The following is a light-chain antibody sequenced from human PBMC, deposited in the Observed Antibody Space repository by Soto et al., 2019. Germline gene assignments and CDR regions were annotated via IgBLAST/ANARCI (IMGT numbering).Light chain of an antibody. V-gene: IGKV3-20*01. J-gene: IGKJ1*01. CDR3: QQYGVSPRT. CDR1: QGVTGDY. Sequence: EIMLTQSPVTLSLSPGERATLSCRASQGVTGDYLAWYQHKPGRTPRLIIYGSFNRASGTPDRFSGSGSGTEFTLTVNRLEPEDSGVYYCQQYGVSPRTFGQGTKVDIK. CDR2: GSF.